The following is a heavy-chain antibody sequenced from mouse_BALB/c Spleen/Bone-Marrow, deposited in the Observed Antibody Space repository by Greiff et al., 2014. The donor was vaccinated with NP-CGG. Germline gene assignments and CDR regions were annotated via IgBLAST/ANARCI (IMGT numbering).Heavy chain of an antibody. CDR1: GFNIKDTY. J-gene: IGHJ4*01. D-gene: IGHD2-1*01. V-gene: IGHV14-3*02. CDR3: AIYYGNYYAMDY. Sequence: EVQLQQSGAELVKPGASVKLSCTASGFNIKDTYMHWVKQRPEQGLEWIGRIDPANGNTKYDPKFQGKATITADTSSNTAYLQLSSLTSEDTVVYYCAIYYGNYYAMDYWGQGTSVTVSS. CDR2: IDPANGNT.